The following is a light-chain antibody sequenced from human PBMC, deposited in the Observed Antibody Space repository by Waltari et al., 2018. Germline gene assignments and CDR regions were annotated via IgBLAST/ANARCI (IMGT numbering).Light chain of an antibody. CDR1: TSDIGATNY. V-gene: IGLV2-14*01. CDR3: SSYTITYTRV. CDR2: HVT. J-gene: IGLJ3*02. Sequence: QSALTQPASVSGSPGQSITISCTATTSDIGATNYLPWYRQHPGKAPKLILYHVTTRPSGVSNRFSGSKSGNTASLTISGLQAEDEADYFCSSYTITYTRVFGGGTKLTVL.